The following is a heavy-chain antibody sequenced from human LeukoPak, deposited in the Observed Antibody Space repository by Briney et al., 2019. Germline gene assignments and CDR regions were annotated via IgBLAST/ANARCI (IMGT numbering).Heavy chain of an antibody. CDR2: ISGSGGST. CDR3: AKDLSTGTTVFDYYYGMDV. V-gene: IGHV3-23*01. CDR1: GFTFSSYA. D-gene: IGHD1-7*01. J-gene: IGHJ6*02. Sequence: PGGSLRLSCAASGFTFSSYAMSWVRQAPGKGLEWVSAISGSGGSTYYADSVKGRFTISRDNSKNTLYLQMNSLRAEDTAVYYCAKDLSTGTTVFDYYYGMDVWGQGTTVAVSS.